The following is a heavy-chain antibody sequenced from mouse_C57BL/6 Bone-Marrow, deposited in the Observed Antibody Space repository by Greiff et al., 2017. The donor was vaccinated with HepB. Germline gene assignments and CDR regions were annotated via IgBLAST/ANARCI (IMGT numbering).Heavy chain of an antibody. V-gene: IGHV1-80*01. J-gene: IGHJ1*03. Sequence: QVQLKESGAELVKPGASVKISCKASGYAFSSYWMNWVKQRPGKGLEWIGQIYPGDGDTNYNGKFKGKATLTADKSSSTAYMQLSSLTSEDSAVYFCARNYYGSSSWYFDVWGTGTTVTVSS. CDR3: ARNYYGSSSWYFDV. CDR2: IYPGDGDT. D-gene: IGHD1-1*01. CDR1: GYAFSSYW.